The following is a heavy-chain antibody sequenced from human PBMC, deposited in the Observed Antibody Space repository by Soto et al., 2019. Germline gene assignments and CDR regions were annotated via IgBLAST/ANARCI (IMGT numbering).Heavy chain of an antibody. V-gene: IGHV4-59*01. J-gene: IGHJ3*02. CDR3: ARTYDGSGPNSGGYAFDI. D-gene: IGHD3-22*01. CDR1: GGSNSSYY. CDR2: IYYSGT. Sequence: QVQLQESGPGLVKPSETLSLTCSVSGGSNSSYYWSWIRQPPGKGLEWIAYIYYSGTSYNPSLKSRVSISLDTSKNQFSLKLSSVTAADTAVYYCARTYDGSGPNSGGYAFDIWGQGTMVTVSS.